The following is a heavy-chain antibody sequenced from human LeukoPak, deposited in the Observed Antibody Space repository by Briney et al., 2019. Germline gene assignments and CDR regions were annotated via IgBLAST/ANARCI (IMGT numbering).Heavy chain of an antibody. V-gene: IGHV3-53*01. CDR1: GFTVSANS. CDR2: IYSGTT. Sequence: GGSLRLSCTVSGFTVSANSMSWVRQAPGKGLEWVSFIYSGTTHYSDSVKGRFTISRDNSKNTLYLQMNSLRAEDTAVYYCARRAGAYSHPYDYWGQGTLVTVSS. D-gene: IGHD4/OR15-4a*01. CDR3: ARRAGAYSHPYDY. J-gene: IGHJ4*02.